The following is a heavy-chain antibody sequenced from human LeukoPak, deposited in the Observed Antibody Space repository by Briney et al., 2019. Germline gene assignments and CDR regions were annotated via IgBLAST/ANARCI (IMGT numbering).Heavy chain of an antibody. CDR3: ARDNYDSSGPYYFDY. CDR1: GFTFDDYT. Sequence: PGGSLRLSCAASGFTFDDYTMHWVRQAPGKGLEWVSLIRWDGGSTYYADSVKGRFTISRDNSKNSLYLQMNSLRAEDTAVYYCARDNYDSSGPYYFDYWGQGTLVTVSS. CDR2: IRWDGGST. D-gene: IGHD3-22*01. J-gene: IGHJ4*02. V-gene: IGHV3-43*01.